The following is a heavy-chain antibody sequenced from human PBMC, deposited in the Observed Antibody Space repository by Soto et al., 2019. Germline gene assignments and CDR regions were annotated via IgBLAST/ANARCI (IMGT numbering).Heavy chain of an antibody. CDR2: IYYSGST. CDR3: ARRCSSTSCYYYYYGMDV. D-gene: IGHD2-2*01. CDR1: GGSISSSSYY. J-gene: IGHJ6*02. V-gene: IGHV4-39*01. Sequence: LSETLSLTCTVSGGSISSSSYYWGWIRQPPGKGLEWIGSIYYSGSTYYNPSLKSRVTISVDTSKNQFSLKLSSVTAADTAVYYCARRCSSTSCYYYYYGMDVWGQGTTVTVSS.